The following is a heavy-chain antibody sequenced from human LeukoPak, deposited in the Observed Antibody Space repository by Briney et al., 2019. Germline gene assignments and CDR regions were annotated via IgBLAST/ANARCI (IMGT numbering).Heavy chain of an antibody. D-gene: IGHD3-10*01. CDR3: ARGRGLLWQPRGRDNWFDP. J-gene: IGHJ5*02. Sequence: GASVKVSCKASGYTFTSYGISWVRQAPGQGLEWMGWISAYNGNTNYAQKLQGRVTMTTDTSTSTAYMELRSLRSDDTAVYYCARGRGLLWQPRGRDNWFDPWGQGTLVTVSS. CDR1: GYTFTSYG. V-gene: IGHV1-18*01. CDR2: ISAYNGNT.